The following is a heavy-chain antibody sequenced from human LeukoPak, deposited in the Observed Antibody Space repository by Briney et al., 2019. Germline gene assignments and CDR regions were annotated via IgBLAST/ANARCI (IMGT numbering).Heavy chain of an antibody. D-gene: IGHD4-17*01. V-gene: IGHV1-18*01. CDR3: ARVTIYGDYLENWFDP. CDR2: ISAYNGHT. CDR1: GYTFTNYG. Sequence: ASVKVSCKASGYTFTNYGISWVRQAPGQGLEWMGWISAYNGHTNYAQKFQGRVTMTTDTSTTTAYMELSSLRSDDTAVYYCARVTIYGDYLENWFDPWGQGTLVTVSS. J-gene: IGHJ5*02.